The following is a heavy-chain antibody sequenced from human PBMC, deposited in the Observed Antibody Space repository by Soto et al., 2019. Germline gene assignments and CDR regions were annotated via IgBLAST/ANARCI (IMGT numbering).Heavy chain of an antibody. CDR3: ARDEGGGNAPNYYGMDV. D-gene: IGHD1-26*01. CDR2: ISAYNGNT. CDR1: GYTFTSYG. J-gene: IGHJ6*02. V-gene: IGHV1-18*01. Sequence: ASVKVSCKASGYTFTSYGISWVRQAPGQGLEWMGWISAYNGNTNYAQKLQGRVTMTTDTSTSTAYMELRSLRSDDTAVYYCARDEGGGNAPNYYGMDVWGQGTTVTVSS.